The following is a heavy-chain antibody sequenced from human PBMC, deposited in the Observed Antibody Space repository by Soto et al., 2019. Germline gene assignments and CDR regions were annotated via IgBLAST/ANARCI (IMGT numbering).Heavy chain of an antibody. J-gene: IGHJ5*02. CDR2: ISGSGGST. D-gene: IGHD2-2*01. CDR3: ARGLGYCSSTSCFDWFDP. Sequence: GGSLRLSCAASGFTFSKYDFHWVRQAPGKGLEWVPAISGSGGSTYYADSVKGRFTISRDNSKNTLYLQMNSLRAEDTAVYYCARGLGYCSSTSCFDWFDPWGQGTLVTVSS. CDR1: GFTFSKYD. V-gene: IGHV3-23*01.